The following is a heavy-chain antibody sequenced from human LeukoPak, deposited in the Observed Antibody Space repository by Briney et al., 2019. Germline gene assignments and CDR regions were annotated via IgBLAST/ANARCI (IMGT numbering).Heavy chain of an antibody. Sequence: KPSETLSLTCTVSGYSISSGYYWGWIRQPPGKGLEWIGSIYYSGSTYYNPSLKSRVTISVDTSKNQFSLKLSSVTAADTAVYYCARREYYFDYWGQGTLVTVSS. V-gene: IGHV4-38-2*02. CDR1: GYSISSGYY. CDR2: IYYSGST. CDR3: ARREYYFDY. J-gene: IGHJ4*02.